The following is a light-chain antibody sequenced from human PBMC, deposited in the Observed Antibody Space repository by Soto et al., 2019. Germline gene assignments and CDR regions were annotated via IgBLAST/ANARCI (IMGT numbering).Light chain of an antibody. CDR2: DVS. CDR1: SSDVGGYDF. V-gene: IGLV2-14*01. J-gene: IGLJ1*01. Sequence: QSALTQPASVSGSPGQSITISCTGTSSDVGGYDFVSWYQQHPGKAPKVMIYDVSNRPSGVSNRFSGSKSGNTAPLTISGLQAEDEADYYCCSYTSSDTYVFGTGTKVTVL. CDR3: CSYTSSDTYV.